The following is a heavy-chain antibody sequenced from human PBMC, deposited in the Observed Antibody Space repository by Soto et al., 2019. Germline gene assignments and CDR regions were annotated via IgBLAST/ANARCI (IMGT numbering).Heavy chain of an antibody. CDR3: ARSVTYDYYYYYMDV. J-gene: IGHJ6*03. V-gene: IGHV1-18*01. Sequence: ASVKVSCKASGYTFTSYGISWVRQAPGQGLEWMGWISAYNGNTNYAQKLQGRVTMTTDTSTSTAYMELRSLRSDDTAVCYCARSVTYDYYYYYMDVWGKGTTVTVSS. CDR1: GYTFTSYG. CDR2: ISAYNGNT. D-gene: IGHD4-17*01.